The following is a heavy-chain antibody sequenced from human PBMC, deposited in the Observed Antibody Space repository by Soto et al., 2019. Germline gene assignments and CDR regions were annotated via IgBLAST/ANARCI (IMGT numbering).Heavy chain of an antibody. V-gene: IGHV4-34*01. CDR2: INHSGST. D-gene: IGHD6-6*01. Sequence: SETLSLTCAVYGGSFSGYYWSWIRQPPGKGLEWIGEINHSGSTNYNPSLKSRVTISVDTSKNQFSLKLSSVTAADTAVYYCARAGVYSSSSRTWFDPWGQGTLVTVSS. CDR1: GGSFSGYY. J-gene: IGHJ5*02. CDR3: ARAGVYSSSSRTWFDP.